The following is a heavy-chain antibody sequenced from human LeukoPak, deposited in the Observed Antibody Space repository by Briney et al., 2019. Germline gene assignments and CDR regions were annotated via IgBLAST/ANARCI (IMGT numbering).Heavy chain of an antibody. J-gene: IGHJ4*02. CDR2: ISGSGGST. D-gene: IGHD6-13*01. V-gene: IGHV3-23*01. Sequence: GGSLRLSCAASGFTFSSYGMSWVRQAPGKGLEWVSAISGSGGSTYYADSVKGRFTISRDNSKNTLYLQMNSLRAEDTAVYYCAKDPPSPHSSSWYTFDYWGQGTLVTVSS. CDR3: AKDPPSPHSSSWYTFDY. CDR1: GFTFSSYG.